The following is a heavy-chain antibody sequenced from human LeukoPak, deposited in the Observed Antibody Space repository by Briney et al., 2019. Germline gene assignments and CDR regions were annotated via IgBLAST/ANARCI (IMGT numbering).Heavy chain of an antibody. J-gene: IGHJ2*01. V-gene: IGHV1-2*02. Sequence: ASVRLSFTASGYTFSAEYMHCGGEAPGQGLEWMGWINPNSGGTNYAQKFQGRVTMTRDTSISTAYMELSRLRSDDTAVYYCARGEYANTYGYFELWGRGTLVTVSS. CDR1: GYTFSAEY. D-gene: IGHD2-8*01. CDR3: ARGEYANTYGYFEL. CDR2: INPNSGGT.